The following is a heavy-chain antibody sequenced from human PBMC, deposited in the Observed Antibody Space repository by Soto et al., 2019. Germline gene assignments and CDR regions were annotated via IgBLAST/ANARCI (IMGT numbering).Heavy chain of an antibody. D-gene: IGHD3-16*01. CDR1: GYTFTSYG. J-gene: IGHJ6*02. CDR3: AMVDVYVTPSPQDV. Sequence: QVQLVQSGAEVKNPGASVKVSCKTSGYTFTSYGIGWARQAPGQGLEWMGWINTYNGNTNYAQNLHGRVTLTTDTSTSTAYMELRSLRSNDTAIYYCAMVDVYVTPSPQDVWGQGTTVTVSS. CDR2: INTYNGNT. V-gene: IGHV1-18*01.